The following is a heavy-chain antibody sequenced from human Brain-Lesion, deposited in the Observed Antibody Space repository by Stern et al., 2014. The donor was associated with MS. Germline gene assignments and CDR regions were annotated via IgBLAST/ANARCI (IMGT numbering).Heavy chain of an antibody. CDR3: ASGYRIFDY. V-gene: IGHV4-61*02. CDR2: IHPSGSA. CDR1: GGSISSGRDY. J-gene: IGHJ4*02. Sequence: QVQLVESGPGLVKPSQTLSLTCTVSGGSISSGRDYWSWIRQPAGKGLEWIGRIHPSGSAFYTPSLKSRVTISTDTSMNHFSLELNSATAADTAIYYCASGYRIFDYWGQGILVTVSS. D-gene: IGHD5-18*01.